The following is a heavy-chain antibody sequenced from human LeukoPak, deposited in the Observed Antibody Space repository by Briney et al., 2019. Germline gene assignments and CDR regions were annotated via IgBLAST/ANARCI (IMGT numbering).Heavy chain of an antibody. CDR3: ARGIVGATTSNAFDI. J-gene: IGHJ3*02. CDR1: EFTFSSYD. CDR2: IGTAGDT. V-gene: IGHV3-13*01. Sequence: GGSLRLSCAASEFTFSSYDMHWVRHATGKGLGWVSAIGTAGDTYYPGSVKGRFTISRENAKNSLYLQMNSLRAGDTAVYYCARGIVGATTSNAFDIWGQGTMVTVSS. D-gene: IGHD1-26*01.